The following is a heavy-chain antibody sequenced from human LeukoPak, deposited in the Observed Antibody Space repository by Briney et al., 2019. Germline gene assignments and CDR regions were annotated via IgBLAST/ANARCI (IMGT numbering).Heavy chain of an antibody. Sequence: PSETLSLTCTVSGGSISSGGYYWSWNRQHPGKGLEWIGYIYYSGSTYYNPSLKSRVTISVDTSKNQFSLKLSSVTAADTAVYYCARGGAHGDYVGYWGQGTLVTVSS. J-gene: IGHJ4*02. V-gene: IGHV4-31*03. CDR1: GGSISSGGYY. CDR2: IYYSGST. D-gene: IGHD4-17*01. CDR3: ARGGAHGDYVGY.